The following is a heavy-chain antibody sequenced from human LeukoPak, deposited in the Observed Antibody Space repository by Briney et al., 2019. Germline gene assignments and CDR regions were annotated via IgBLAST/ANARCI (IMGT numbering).Heavy chain of an antibody. J-gene: IGHJ4*02. CDR2: ISYDGSNK. CDR3: ARDNCGSTSSYHGY. CDR1: GFTFSSYA. V-gene: IGHV3-30*04. Sequence: GGSLRLSCAASGFTFSSYAMHWVRQAPGKGLEWVAVISYDGSNKYYADFVKGRFTISRDNSKNTLYLQMNSLRAEDTAVYYCARDNCGSTSSYHGYWGQGTLVTVSS. D-gene: IGHD2-2*01.